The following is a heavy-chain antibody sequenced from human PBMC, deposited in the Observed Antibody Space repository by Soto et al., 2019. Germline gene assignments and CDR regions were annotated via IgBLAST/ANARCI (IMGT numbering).Heavy chain of an antibody. CDR3: ARWGTTGGLDV. D-gene: IGHD3-16*01. J-gene: IGHJ4*02. Sequence: QVQLVESGGGVVQPGTSLRLSCVGSGFTFSSYVIHWVRQAPGKGLEWVALTSYDGSNNFYGDSVKGRFTISRDNFRNTVELEMDSLRLEDAALYYCARWGTTGGLDVWGQGTLVSVSS. CDR1: GFTFSSYV. CDR2: TSYDGSNN. V-gene: IGHV3-33*05.